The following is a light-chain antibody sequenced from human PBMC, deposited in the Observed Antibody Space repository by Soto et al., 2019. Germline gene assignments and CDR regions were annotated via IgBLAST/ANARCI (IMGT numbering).Light chain of an antibody. J-gene: IGKJ1*01. Sequence: EIVLTQSPGTLSLSPGERATLSCRASQSVSSTYLAWYQQKPGQAPGLLLYGASNRASGIPDRFAGSGSGTEFILTISGLEPEDSGIYHCHQHGGSPETFGQGTKVDIK. V-gene: IGKV3-20*01. CDR2: GAS. CDR3: HQHGGSPET. CDR1: QSVSSTY.